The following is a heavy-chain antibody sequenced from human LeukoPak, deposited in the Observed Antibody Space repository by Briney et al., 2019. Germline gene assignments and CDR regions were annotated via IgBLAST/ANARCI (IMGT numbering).Heavy chain of an antibody. D-gene: IGHD3-10*01. CDR3: ARDSGGYYYGSGSP. V-gene: IGHV1-69*04. CDR1: GGTFSSYA. J-gene: IGHJ5*02. Sequence: SVKVSCKASGGTFSSYAISWLRQAPGQGLEWMGRIIPILGIANYAQKFQGRVTITADKSTSTAYMELSSLRSEDTAMYYCARDSGGYYYGSGSPWGQGTLVTVSS. CDR2: IIPILGIA.